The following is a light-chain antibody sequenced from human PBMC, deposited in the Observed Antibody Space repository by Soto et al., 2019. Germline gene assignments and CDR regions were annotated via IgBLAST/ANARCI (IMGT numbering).Light chain of an antibody. Sequence: QSALTQPRSVSGSPGQSVAISCTGTSCDVGSSNFVSWYQQHPGKAPKLMIYDITERPSGVPDSFSGSKSGNPASLTISGVQTEDEADYCCCAYAGTYTTVVFRGGSSVTVL. CDR3: CAYAGTYTTVV. V-gene: IGLV2-11*01. CDR2: DIT. J-gene: IGLJ2*01. CDR1: SCDVGSSNF.